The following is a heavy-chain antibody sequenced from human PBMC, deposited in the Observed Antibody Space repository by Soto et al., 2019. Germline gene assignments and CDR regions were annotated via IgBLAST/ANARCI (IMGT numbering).Heavy chain of an antibody. J-gene: IGHJ4*02. CDR2: IKSKTDGGTT. D-gene: IGHD6-6*01. Sequence: GGSLRLPCAASGFTFSNAWMSWVRQAPGKGLEWVGRIKSKTDGGTTDYAAPVKGRFTISRDDSKNTLYLQMNSLKTEDTAVYYCTTVPYKQLQYYFDYWGQGTLVTVSS. CDR3: TTVPYKQLQYYFDY. V-gene: IGHV3-15*01. CDR1: GFTFSNAW.